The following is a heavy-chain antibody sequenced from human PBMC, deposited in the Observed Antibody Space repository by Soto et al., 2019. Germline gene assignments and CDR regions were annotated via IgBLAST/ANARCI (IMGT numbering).Heavy chain of an antibody. CDR3: VSGGVATMAQLGPNYYYGTDV. V-gene: IGHV1-3*01. J-gene: IGHJ6*04. CDR2: INAGNGNT. Sequence: ASVKVSCKASGYTFTIYSMHWVRRAPGQRPEWMGWINAGNGNTKYSHTFQGRVTMTRDTSASTAYMEPSSLRAEETAVYYCVSGGVATMAQLGPNYYYGTDVWGEGATVTVSS. D-gene: IGHD5-12*01. CDR1: GYTFTIYS.